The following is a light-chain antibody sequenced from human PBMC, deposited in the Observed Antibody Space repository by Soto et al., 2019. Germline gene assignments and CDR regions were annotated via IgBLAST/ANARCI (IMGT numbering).Light chain of an antibody. J-gene: IGKJ5*01. CDR2: AAS. CDR1: QSISSY. Sequence: EIPLTQSPSSLAASVGDRLTLTCRASQSISSYLNWYQQKPGKAPKLLIYAASSLQSGVPSRFSGSGSGTDFTLTISSLQPEDFATYYCQQSYSTPFTFGQGTRLEIK. V-gene: IGKV1-39*01. CDR3: QQSYSTPFT.